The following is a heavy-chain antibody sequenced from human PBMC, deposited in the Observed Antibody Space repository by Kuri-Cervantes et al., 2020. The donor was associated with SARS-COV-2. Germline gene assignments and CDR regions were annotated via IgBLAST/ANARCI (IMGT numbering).Heavy chain of an antibody. CDR1: GGSIISSTFY. CDR3: ARHFSWGSGEKYYDILTRPDYGMDV. CDR2: IDYSGST. D-gene: IGHD3-9*01. V-gene: IGHV4-39*01. J-gene: IGHJ6*02. Sequence: SETLSLTCTVSGGSIISSTFYWGWIRQPPVKGLEWIGSIDYSGSTYYNPSLKSRVTISVDTSKNQFSLKLSSVTAADTAVYYCARHFSWGSGEKYYDILTRPDYGMDVWGQGTTVTVSS.